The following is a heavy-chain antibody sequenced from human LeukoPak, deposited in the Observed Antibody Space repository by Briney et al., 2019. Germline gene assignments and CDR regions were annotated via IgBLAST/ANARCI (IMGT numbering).Heavy chain of an antibody. J-gene: IGHJ4*02. V-gene: IGHV4-4*07. D-gene: IGHD3-22*01. CDR3: ARGVSSGYYSVNYFDY. Sequence: PSETLSLTCTVSGVSISNYYWSWIRQPAGKGLEWIGRIYSSGSTNYNPSLKSRVTMSVDTSKNQFSLKLTSVTAAGTAVYYCARGVSSGYYSVNYFDYWGQGTLVTVSS. CDR1: GVSISNYY. CDR2: IYSSGST.